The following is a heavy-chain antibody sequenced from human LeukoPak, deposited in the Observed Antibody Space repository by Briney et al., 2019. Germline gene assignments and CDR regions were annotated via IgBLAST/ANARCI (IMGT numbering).Heavy chain of an antibody. CDR2: INHSGST. J-gene: IGHJ5*02. CDR3: ARMYYYDSSGLNWFDP. D-gene: IGHD3-22*01. CDR1: GGSISSNY. Sequence: SETLSLTCTVSGGSISSNYWSWIRQPPGKGLEWIGEINHSGSTNYNPSLKSRVTISVDTSKNQFSLKLSSVTAADTAVYYCARMYYYDSSGLNWFDPWGQGTLVTVSS. V-gene: IGHV4-34*01.